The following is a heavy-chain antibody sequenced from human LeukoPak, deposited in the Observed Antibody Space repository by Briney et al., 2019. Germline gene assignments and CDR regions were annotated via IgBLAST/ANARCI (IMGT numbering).Heavy chain of an antibody. V-gene: IGHV3-15*01. D-gene: IGHD4-11*01. J-gene: IGHJ4*02. CDR3: TTEAMTTVDY. CDR1: KFAFSSYA. Sequence: GGSLRLSCAASKFAFSSYAMSWVRQAPGKGLEWVGRIKSKTDGGTTDYAAPVKGRFTISRDDSKNTLYLQMNSLKTEDTAVYYCTTEAMTTVDYWGQGTLVTVSS. CDR2: IKSKTDGGTT.